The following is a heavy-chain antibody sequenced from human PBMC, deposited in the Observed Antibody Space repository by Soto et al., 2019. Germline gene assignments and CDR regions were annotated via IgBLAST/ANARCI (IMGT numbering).Heavy chain of an antibody. CDR3: AKDMWELTTYFDY. CDR2: ISGSGGST. CDR1: GFTFSNYG. D-gene: IGHD1-26*01. J-gene: IGHJ4*02. V-gene: IGHV3-23*01. Sequence: GGSLRLSCAASGFTFSNYGMHWVRQAPGKGLEWVSAISGSGGSTYYADSVKGRFTISRDNSKNTLYLQMNSLRAEDTAVYYCAKDMWELTTYFDYWGQGTLVTVSS.